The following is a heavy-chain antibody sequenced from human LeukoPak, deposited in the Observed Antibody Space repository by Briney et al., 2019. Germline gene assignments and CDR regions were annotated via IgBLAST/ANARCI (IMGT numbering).Heavy chain of an antibody. CDR3: ARDSVYAFHI. J-gene: IGHJ4*03. CDR1: GFILSDYD. V-gene: IGHV3-30*02. D-gene: IGHD3-16*01. Sequence: GGSLRLSCAASGFILSDYDMHWLRQTPGKGLEWVAFIPYDGSTKSCADSVKGRFTISRDNSKNTLFLQMNSLRAEDTALYYCARDSVYAFHIWGHGTLVTVSS. CDR2: IPYDGSTK.